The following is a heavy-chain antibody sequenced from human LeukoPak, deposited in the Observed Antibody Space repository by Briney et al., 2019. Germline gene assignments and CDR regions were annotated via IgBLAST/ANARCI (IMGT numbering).Heavy chain of an antibody. J-gene: IGHJ4*02. CDR1: GFTFSSYS. CDR2: INSSSSYI. Sequence: GGSLRLSCAASGFTFSSYSMNWVPPAPGKGLEWVSYINSSSSYIYYADSVKGRFTISTDNAKNSLYLQMNSLRAEDTAVYYCAREGRGGSCCPLGYWGQGTLVTVSS. CDR3: AREGRGGSCCPLGY. V-gene: IGHV3-21*01. D-gene: IGHD2-15*01.